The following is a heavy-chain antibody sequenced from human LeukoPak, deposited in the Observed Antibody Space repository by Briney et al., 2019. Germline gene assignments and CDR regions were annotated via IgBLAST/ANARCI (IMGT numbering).Heavy chain of an antibody. CDR3: AKVQEKYDFLSGYSV. V-gene: IGHV3-23*01. CDR1: GFTFSSYA. D-gene: IGHD3-3*01. CDR2: ISGSGGST. Sequence: HPGGSLRLSCAASGFTFSSYAMSWVRQAPGKGLEWVSAISGSGGSTYYADSVKGRFTISRDNSKNTLYLQMNSLRAEDTAVYYCAKVQEKYDFLSGYSVWGQGTLVTVSS. J-gene: IGHJ4*02.